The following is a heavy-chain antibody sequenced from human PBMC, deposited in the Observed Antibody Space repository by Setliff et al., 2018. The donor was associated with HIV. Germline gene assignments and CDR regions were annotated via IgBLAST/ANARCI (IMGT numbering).Heavy chain of an antibody. Sequence: ASVKVSCKASGYTFTSYGISWVRQAPGQGLEWMGWISGYNGNTNFAQKLQGRVTMTTDTSTSTAYMELRSLRSDDTAVYYCARDRLNVYSSGWGVGYWGQGTLVTVFS. V-gene: IGHV1-18*01. CDR3: ARDRLNVYSSGWGVGY. D-gene: IGHD6-25*01. CDR2: ISGYNGNT. J-gene: IGHJ4*02. CDR1: GYTFTSYG.